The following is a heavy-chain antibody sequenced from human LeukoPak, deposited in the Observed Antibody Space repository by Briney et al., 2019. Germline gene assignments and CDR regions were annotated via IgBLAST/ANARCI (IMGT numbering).Heavy chain of an antibody. CDR3: ARLRNPKRCQDI. V-gene: IGHV3-7*01. CDR1: GFTFSSYW. J-gene: IGHJ3*02. D-gene: IGHD5-24*01. Sequence: GGSLRLSCAAPGFTFSSYWMSWVRQAPGKGLEWVANIKQDGSEKYYVDSVKGRFTISRDNAKNSLYLQMNSLRAEDTAVYYCARLRNPKRCQDIWGQGTMVTVSS. CDR2: IKQDGSEK.